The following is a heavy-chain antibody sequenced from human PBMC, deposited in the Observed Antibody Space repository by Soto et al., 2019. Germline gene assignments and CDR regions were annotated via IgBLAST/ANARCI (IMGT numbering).Heavy chain of an antibody. J-gene: IGHJ4*02. CDR1: GYTLTGNA. CDR3: ARDSWLTTNYFDY. CDR2: IDAGNGNA. Sequence: ASVELSCKASGYTLTGNAMHWVRQAPGQRLEWMGWIDAGNGNAKYSQKFQDRLTFTGDTSASTAYMELSSLRSEDSALYYCARDSWLTTNYFDYWGQGTLVTVSS. V-gene: IGHV1-3*01. D-gene: IGHD6-19*01.